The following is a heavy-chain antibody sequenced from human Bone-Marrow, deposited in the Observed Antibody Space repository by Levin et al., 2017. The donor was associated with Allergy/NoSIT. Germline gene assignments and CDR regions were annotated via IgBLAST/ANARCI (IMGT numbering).Heavy chain of an antibody. CDR1: GFTFDDYA. D-gene: IGHD1-26*01. V-gene: IGHV3-9*01. CDR3: AKDMSTEVGATRRHYYGMDV. Sequence: PGESLKISCAASGFTFDDYAMHWVRQAPGKGLEWVSGISWNSGSIGYADSVKGRFTISRDNAKNSLYLQMNSLRAEDTALYYCAKDMSTEVGATRRHYYGMDVWGQGTTVTVSS. CDR2: ISWNSGSI. J-gene: IGHJ6*02.